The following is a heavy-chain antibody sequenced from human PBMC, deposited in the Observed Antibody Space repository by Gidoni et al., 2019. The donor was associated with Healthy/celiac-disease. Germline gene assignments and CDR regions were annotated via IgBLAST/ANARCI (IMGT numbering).Heavy chain of an antibody. J-gene: IGHJ3*02. V-gene: IGHV1-69*06. CDR2: IIPIFGTA. Sequence: QVQLVQSGAEVKKPGSSVKVSCKASGGTFSSYAISWVRQAPGQGLEWMGGIIPIFGTANYAQKFQGRVTITGDKSTSTAYMELSSLRSEDTAVYYCARDLSPIVGATSGRAFDIWGQGTMVTVSS. CDR1: GGTFSSYA. CDR3: ARDLSPIVGATSGRAFDI. D-gene: IGHD1-26*01.